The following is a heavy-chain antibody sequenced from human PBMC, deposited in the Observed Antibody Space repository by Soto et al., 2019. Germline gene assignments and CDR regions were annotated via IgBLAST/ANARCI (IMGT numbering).Heavy chain of an antibody. V-gene: IGHV3-11*01. CDR3: ARDLAMTTVTHLWGNWFDP. Sequence: GGSLRLSCAASGFTFSDYYMSWIRQAPGKGLEWVSYISSSGSTIYYADSVKGRFTISRDNAKNSLYLQMNSLRAEDTAVYYCARDLAMTTVTHLWGNWFDPWGQGTLVTVSS. CDR1: GFTFSDYY. J-gene: IGHJ5*02. D-gene: IGHD4-17*01. CDR2: ISSSGSTI.